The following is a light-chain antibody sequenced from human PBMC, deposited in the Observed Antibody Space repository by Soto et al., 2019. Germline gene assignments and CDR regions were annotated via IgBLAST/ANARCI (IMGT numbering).Light chain of an antibody. CDR2: DAS. CDR1: QSVSRTY. Sequence: EIVLTQSPGTLSLSPGERATLSCRASQSVSRTYLAWYQQKPGQAPRLLIYDASNRATGIPARFSGSGSGTDFTLTISSLEPEDFAVYYCQQRSNWPTFGGGTKVDIK. J-gene: IGKJ4*01. V-gene: IGKV3-11*01. CDR3: QQRSNWPT.